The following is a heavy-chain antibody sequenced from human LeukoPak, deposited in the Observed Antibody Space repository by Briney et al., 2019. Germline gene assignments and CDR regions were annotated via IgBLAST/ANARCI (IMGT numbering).Heavy chain of an antibody. V-gene: IGHV3-11*04. Sequence: GGSLRLSCAVSGFISSDYYMSWIRQAPGKGLEWISYISSSGITIYYADSVKGRFTISRDNAKNSLYLQMNSLRAEDTAVYYCARAATMKGWFDPWGQGTLVTVSS. D-gene: IGHD3-22*01. CDR2: ISSSGITI. CDR1: GFISSDYY. CDR3: ARAATMKGWFDP. J-gene: IGHJ5*02.